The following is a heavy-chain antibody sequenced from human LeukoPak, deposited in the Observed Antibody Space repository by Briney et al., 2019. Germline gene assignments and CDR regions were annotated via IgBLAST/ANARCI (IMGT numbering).Heavy chain of an antibody. Sequence: SETLSLTCTVSGGSISSYYWSWIRQPPGKGLEWIGYIYYSGSTNYNPSLKSRVTISVDTSKNQFSLKLSSVTAADTAVYYCARSGKVSSSTEGGWGQGTLVTVSS. CDR2: IYYSGST. V-gene: IGHV4-59*01. D-gene: IGHD6-6*01. CDR1: GGSISSYY. CDR3: ARSGKVSSSTEGG. J-gene: IGHJ4*02.